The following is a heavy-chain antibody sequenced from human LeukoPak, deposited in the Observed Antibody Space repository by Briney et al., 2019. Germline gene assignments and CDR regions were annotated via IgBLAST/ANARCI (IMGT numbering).Heavy chain of an antibody. CDR3: ARDTDDFQGLDI. Sequence: GGSLRLSCAASGFTFSSYAMSWVRQAPGKGLEWVAFIRNDGRNKYYADSVKGRFTISRDNSKNTLYLQMNSLRAEDTAVYYCARDTDDFQGLDIWGQGTRVTVSS. J-gene: IGHJ3*02. CDR2: IRNDGRNK. CDR1: GFTFSSYA. D-gene: IGHD3-3*01. V-gene: IGHV3-30*02.